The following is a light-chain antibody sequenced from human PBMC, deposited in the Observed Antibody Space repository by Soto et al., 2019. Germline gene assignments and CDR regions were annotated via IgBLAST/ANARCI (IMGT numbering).Light chain of an antibody. CDR2: AVS. CDR3: QQQSSSPWT. V-gene: IGKV3-20*01. J-gene: IGKJ1*01. CDR1: QTISNNY. Sequence: EIVMTQSPGTLSLSPGESAALSCRASQTISNNYLVWYRQKPGQAPPLLIYAVSSRAAGIADRISGSGSARDFAPTIASLEPQDSVVYYCQQQSSSPWTFGQGTRVEIK.